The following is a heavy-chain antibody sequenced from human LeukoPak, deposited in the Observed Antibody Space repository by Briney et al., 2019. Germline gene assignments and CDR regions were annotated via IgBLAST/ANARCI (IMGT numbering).Heavy chain of an antibody. D-gene: IGHD2-2*01. J-gene: IGHJ4*02. V-gene: IGHV4-59*02. CDR3: ARGLHSTMPYWGY. CDR1: GDSVSNKY. Sequence: PSETLSLTCTVSGDSVSNKYWSWVRQPPGRGLEWIGYIYYTGATNYNPSLKSRVTISVDKSKNQVSLKLSSVTAADTAVYYCARGLHSTMPYWGYWGQGTLVTVSS. CDR2: IYYTGAT.